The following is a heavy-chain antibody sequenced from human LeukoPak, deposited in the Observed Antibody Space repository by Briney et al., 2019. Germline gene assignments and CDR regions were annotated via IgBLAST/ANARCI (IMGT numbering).Heavy chain of an antibody. Sequence: GRSLRLSCAASGFTFSNYGMHWVRQAPGNGLEGVALISYDGSNKYYADSVKGRFTISRDNSKNTLYLQMISLRAEDTAVYYCANYGSVSYFAYWGQGTLVTVSS. CDR3: ANYGSVSYFAY. V-gene: IGHV3-30*18. CDR1: GFTFSNYG. D-gene: IGHD3-10*01. CDR2: ISYDGSNK. J-gene: IGHJ4*02.